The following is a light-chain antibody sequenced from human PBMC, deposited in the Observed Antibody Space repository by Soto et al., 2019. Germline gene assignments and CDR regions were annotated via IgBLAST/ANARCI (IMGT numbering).Light chain of an antibody. Sequence: QSVLTQPPSVSGAPGQRVTISCTGSSSNIGAGHVVHWYQQFPGRAPNLLIYGSSNRPSGVPDRFSGPKSGTSASLAITGLQAEDEADYYCQSYDNGLSASVFGGGTKVTVL. CDR1: SSNIGAGHV. CDR3: QSYDNGLSASV. V-gene: IGLV1-40*01. J-gene: IGLJ2*01. CDR2: GSS.